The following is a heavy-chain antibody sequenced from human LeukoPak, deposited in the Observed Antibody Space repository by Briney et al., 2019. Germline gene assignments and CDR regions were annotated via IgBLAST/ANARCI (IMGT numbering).Heavy chain of an antibody. V-gene: IGHV3-43D*03. Sequence: GGSLRLSCAASGYTFDDYAMHWVRQAPGKGLEWASLISWDGGSTYYADSVKGRFTISRDNAKNSLYLQMNSLRAEDTAVYYCAGGHCGGDCYSGNWFDPWGQGTLVTVSS. CDR2: ISWDGGST. D-gene: IGHD2-21*02. CDR3: AGGHCGGDCYSGNWFDP. CDR1: GYTFDDYA. J-gene: IGHJ5*02.